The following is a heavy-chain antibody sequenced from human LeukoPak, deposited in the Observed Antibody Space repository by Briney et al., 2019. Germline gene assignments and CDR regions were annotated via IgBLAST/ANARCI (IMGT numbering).Heavy chain of an antibody. CDR2: IYYSGST. Sequence: SETLSLTCTVSGGSISSGDYYWSWIRQPPGKGLEWIGYIYYSGSTYYNPSLKSRVTISVDTSKNQFSLKLSSVTAADTAVYYCARQSLSYDSSGYYFPSWGQGTLVTVSS. CDR3: ARQSLSYDSSGYYFPS. J-gene: IGHJ5*02. D-gene: IGHD3-22*01. V-gene: IGHV4-30-4*08. CDR1: GGSISSGDYY.